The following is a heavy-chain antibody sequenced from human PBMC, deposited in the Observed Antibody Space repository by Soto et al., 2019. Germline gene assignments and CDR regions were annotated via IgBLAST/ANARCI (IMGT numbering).Heavy chain of an antibody. Sequence: QITLKESGPTLLKPTQTLKLTCTFSGFSLRSSGVAVGWIRQPPGKALEWLALIYWDDDKRYSPSLKSRLTLTKYFSKKQVVLTMTNMDPVERDTYFCTHRLDFSTFGADAFDLWGQGTMVDVSS. CDR2: IYWDDDK. CDR1: GFSLRSSGVA. J-gene: IGHJ3*01. V-gene: IGHV2-5*02. CDR3: THRLDFSTFGADAFDL. D-gene: IGHD3-16*01.